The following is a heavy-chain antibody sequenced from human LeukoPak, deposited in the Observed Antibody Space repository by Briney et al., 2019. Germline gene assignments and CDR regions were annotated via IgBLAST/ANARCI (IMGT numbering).Heavy chain of an antibody. V-gene: IGHV1-69*04. D-gene: IGHD2-21*01. J-gene: IGHJ4*02. CDR2: IIPILGIA. CDR3: ARGDSFFDY. Sequence: SVRVSCEASGGTFSSYAISWVRQAPGQGLEWMGRIIPILGIANYAQKFQGRVTITADKSTSTAYMELSSLRSEDTAVYYCARGDSFFDYWGQGTLVTVSS. CDR1: GGTFSSYA.